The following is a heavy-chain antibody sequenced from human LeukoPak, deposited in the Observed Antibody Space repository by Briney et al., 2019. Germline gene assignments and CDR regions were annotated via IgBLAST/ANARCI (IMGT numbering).Heavy chain of an antibody. D-gene: IGHD6-13*01. J-gene: IGHJ4*02. CDR1: GGSFSGYY. CDR3: ARGSRWYSSSWPIDY. V-gene: IGHV4-34*01. Sequence: PSETLSLTCAVYGGSFSGYYWSWIRQPPGKGLEWIGEVNHSGSTNYNPSLKGRVTISVDTSKNQFSLKLSSVTAADTAVYYCARGSRWYSSSWPIDYWGQGTLVTVSS. CDR2: VNHSGST.